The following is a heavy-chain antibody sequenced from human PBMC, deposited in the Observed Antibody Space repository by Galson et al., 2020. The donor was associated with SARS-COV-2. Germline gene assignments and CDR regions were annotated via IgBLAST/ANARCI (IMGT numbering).Heavy chain of an antibody. V-gene: IGHV1-24*01. Sequence: ASVKVSCKVSGYTLTELSMHWVRQAPGKGLEGMGGFDPEDGETIYAQKFQGRVTMTEDTSIDTAYMELSSLRSEDTAVYYCATTDPVKRSNWFDPWGQGTLVTVSS. CDR1: GYTLTELS. CDR3: ATTDPVKRSNWFDP. J-gene: IGHJ5*02. D-gene: IGHD3-10*01. CDR2: FDPEDGET.